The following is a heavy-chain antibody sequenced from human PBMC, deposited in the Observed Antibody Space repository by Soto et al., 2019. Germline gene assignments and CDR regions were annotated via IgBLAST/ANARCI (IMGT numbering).Heavy chain of an antibody. V-gene: IGHV4-31*03. D-gene: IGHD6-19*01. Sequence: SETLSLTCTVSGGSISSGGYYWSWIRQHPGKGLEWIGYIYYSGSTYYNPSLKSRVTISVDTSKNQFSLKLSSVTAADTAVYYCARIRYSSGWKGSYFDYWGQGTLVTVSS. CDR2: IYYSGST. CDR1: GGSISSGGYY. J-gene: IGHJ4*02. CDR3: ARIRYSSGWKGSYFDY.